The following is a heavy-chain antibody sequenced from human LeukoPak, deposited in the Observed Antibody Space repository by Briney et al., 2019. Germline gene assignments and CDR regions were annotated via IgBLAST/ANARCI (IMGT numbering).Heavy chain of an antibody. J-gene: IGHJ3*02. D-gene: IGHD4-23*01. CDR3: ARLLVYGGNSDAFDI. CDR2: INPNSGGT. CDR1: GYTFTGYY. Sequence: ASVKVSCKASGYTFTGYYMHWVRQAPGQGLEWMGRINPNSGGTNYAQKFQGRDTMTRDTSISTAYMELSRLRSDDTAVYYCARLLVYGGNSDAFDIWGQGTMVTVSS. V-gene: IGHV1-2*06.